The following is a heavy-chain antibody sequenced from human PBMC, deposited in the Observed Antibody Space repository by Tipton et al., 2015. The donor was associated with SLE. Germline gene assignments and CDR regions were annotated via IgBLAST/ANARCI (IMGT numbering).Heavy chain of an antibody. CDR3: ARDLVGRDWYFEL. D-gene: IGHD1-26*01. J-gene: IGHJ2*01. V-gene: IGHV3-33*01. Sequence: SLRLSCAASGFVFSTYGMHWVRQALGKGLEWVAVIWYDGSNKYYADSVKGRFTISRDNSKNTLSLQMNSLRAEDTAVYYCARDLVGRDWYFELWGRGTLVTVSS. CDR2: IWYDGSNK. CDR1: GFVFSTYG.